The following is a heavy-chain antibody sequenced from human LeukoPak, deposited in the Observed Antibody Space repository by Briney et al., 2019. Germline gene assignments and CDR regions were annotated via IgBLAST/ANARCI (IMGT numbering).Heavy chain of an antibody. CDR3: ARDLARRYYYYYMDV. CDR2: INPNSGGT. Sequence: AVNVSCKASGYTFTGYYMHWVRQAPGQGLEWMGRINPNSGGTNYAQKFQGRVTMTRDTSISTAYMELSRLRSNDTAVYYCARDLARRYYYYYMDVWGKGTTVTVSS. J-gene: IGHJ6*03. V-gene: IGHV1-2*06. D-gene: IGHD3-3*02. CDR1: GYTFTGYY.